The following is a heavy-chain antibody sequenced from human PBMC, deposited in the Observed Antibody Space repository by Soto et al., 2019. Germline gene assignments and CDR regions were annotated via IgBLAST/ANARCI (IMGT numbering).Heavy chain of an antibody. V-gene: IGHV4-30-4*01. D-gene: IGHD3-10*01. CDR2: IYYSGST. CDR3: ARDAMTTMALDP. J-gene: IGHJ5*02. Sequence: PSETLSLTGPVSGGAISSGDHYWRCIRQPPGKGLEWIGYIYYSGSTYYNPSLKSRVTISVDTSTNQFSLKLSSVTAADTAVYYCARDAMTTMALDPWGQGTLVTVS. CDR1: GGAISSGDHY.